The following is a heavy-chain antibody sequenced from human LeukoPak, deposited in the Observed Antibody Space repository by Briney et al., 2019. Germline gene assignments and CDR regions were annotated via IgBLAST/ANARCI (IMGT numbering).Heavy chain of an antibody. CDR2: ISAYNGNT. J-gene: IGHJ4*02. V-gene: IGHV1-18*01. CDR3: ARGGDGDILTGLVFDY. Sequence: ASVKVSCKASGYRFTSYGISWVRQAPGQGLEWMGWISAYNGNTNYAQKLQGRVTMTTDTSTSAAYMELRSLRSDDTAVYYCARGGDGDILTGLVFDYWGQGTLVTVSS. D-gene: IGHD3-9*01. CDR1: GYRFTSYG.